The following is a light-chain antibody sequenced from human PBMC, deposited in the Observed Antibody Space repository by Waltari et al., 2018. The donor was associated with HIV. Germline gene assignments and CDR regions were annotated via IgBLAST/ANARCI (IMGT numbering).Light chain of an antibody. CDR1: QHITNY. Sequence: DIQMTQSPSSLSASVGDRVTLPCQPSQHITNYLNWYQNKPGKAPKLLIYDASILEIGVATRFSGSGAGTEFTLTISSLQPEDIGTYYWQKYDILYSFGQGTKVELK. V-gene: IGKV1-33*01. CDR3: QKYDILYS. CDR2: DAS. J-gene: IGKJ2*03.